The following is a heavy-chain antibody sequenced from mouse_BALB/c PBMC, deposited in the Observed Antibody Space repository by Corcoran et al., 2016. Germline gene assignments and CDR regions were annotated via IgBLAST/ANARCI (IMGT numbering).Heavy chain of an antibody. V-gene: IGHV8-12*01. CDR3: ARSPMITLDY. D-gene: IGHD2-4*01. J-gene: IGHJ2*01. CDR1: GFSLSTSGMG. Sequence: QVTLKEAGPGILQPSQTLSLTCSFSGFSLSTSGMGVSWIRQPSGKGLEWLAHIYWDDDKRYNPSLKSRLTISKDTSRNQVFLKITSVDTADTATYYCARSPMITLDYWGQGTTLTVSS. CDR2: IYWDDDK.